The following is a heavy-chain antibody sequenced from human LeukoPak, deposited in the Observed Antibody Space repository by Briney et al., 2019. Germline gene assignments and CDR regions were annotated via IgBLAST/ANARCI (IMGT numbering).Heavy chain of an antibody. D-gene: IGHD3-3*01. CDR3: ARSTGYDFWSGYYYMDV. CDR1: GGSISSGSYY. CDR2: IYTSGST. Sequence: PSQTLSLTCTVSGGSISSGSYYWSWIRQPAGKGLEWIGRIYTSGSTNYNPSLKSRVTISVDTSKNQFSLKLSSVTAADTAVYYCARSTGYDFWSGYYYMDVWGKGTTVTVSS. J-gene: IGHJ6*03. V-gene: IGHV4-61*02.